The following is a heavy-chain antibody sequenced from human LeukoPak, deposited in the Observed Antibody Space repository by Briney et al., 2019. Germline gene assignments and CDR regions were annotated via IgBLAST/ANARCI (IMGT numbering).Heavy chain of an antibody. D-gene: IGHD6-19*01. Sequence: ASVKVSCKASGYTFTDYYTHWVRQAPGQGLEWMGWINPNSGYTNFAQNFQGRVSMTRDTSISTAYMDLIGLRSDDTAVYYCARSSGWYPVDYWGQGTLVSVSS. CDR1: GYTFTDYY. V-gene: IGHV1-2*02. CDR3: ARSSGWYPVDY. J-gene: IGHJ4*02. CDR2: INPNSGYT.